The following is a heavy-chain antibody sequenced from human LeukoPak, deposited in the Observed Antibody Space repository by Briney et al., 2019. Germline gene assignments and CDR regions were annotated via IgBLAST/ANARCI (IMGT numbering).Heavy chain of an antibody. CDR2: INSDGSST. V-gene: IGHV3-74*01. CDR3: ARVSSGSYFGYYYYYMDV. Sequence: GGSLRLSCAASGFTFSNYWMHWVRQAPGKGLVWVSRINSDGSSTSYADSVKGRFTISRDNAKNTLYLQMNSLRAEDTAVSYCARVSSGSYFGYYYYYMDVWGKGTTVTVSS. D-gene: IGHD1-26*01. CDR1: GFTFSNYW. J-gene: IGHJ6*03.